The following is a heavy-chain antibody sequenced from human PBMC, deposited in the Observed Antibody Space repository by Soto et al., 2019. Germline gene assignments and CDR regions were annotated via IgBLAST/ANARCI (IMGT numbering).Heavy chain of an antibody. CDR2: IYYSGTT. CDR3: ARGRKVLGAFDI. V-gene: IGHV4-39*07. Sequence: SETLSLTCTVSGGSISSTSYYWGWIRQPPGKGLEWIGSIYYSGTTYYNPSLKSRVTISVDKSNNQFSLKLSSVTAADTAVYYCARGRKVLGAFDIWGQGTMVTVSS. J-gene: IGHJ3*02. D-gene: IGHD1-1*01. CDR1: GGSISSTSYY.